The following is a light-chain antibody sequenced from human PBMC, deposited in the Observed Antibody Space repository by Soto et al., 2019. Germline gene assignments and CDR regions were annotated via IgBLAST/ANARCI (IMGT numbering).Light chain of an antibody. V-gene: IGLV1-47*01. CDR3: AAWDDSLSGYVV. J-gene: IGLJ7*01. CDR2: RNN. CDR1: SSNIGSNY. Sequence: QSVLTQPPSASGPPGQRVTLSCSGSSSNIGSNYVYWYQQLPGTAPKLLIYRNNQRPSGVPDRFSGSKSGTSASLAISGLRSEDEADYYCAAWDDSLSGYVVFGGGTQLTVL.